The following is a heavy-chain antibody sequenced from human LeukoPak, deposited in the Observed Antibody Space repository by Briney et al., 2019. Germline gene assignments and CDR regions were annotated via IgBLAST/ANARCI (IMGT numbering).Heavy chain of an antibody. Sequence: GGPLRLSCAASGFTFGSYSMNGVRQAPGKGLEWVSSISSSSSYIYYADSVKGRFTISRDNAKNSLYLQMNSLRAEDTAVYYCARELGVVVPATPGWGQGTLVTVSS. D-gene: IGHD2-2*01. V-gene: IGHV3-21*01. J-gene: IGHJ4*02. CDR2: ISSSSSYI. CDR3: ARELGVVVPATPG. CDR1: GFTFGSYS.